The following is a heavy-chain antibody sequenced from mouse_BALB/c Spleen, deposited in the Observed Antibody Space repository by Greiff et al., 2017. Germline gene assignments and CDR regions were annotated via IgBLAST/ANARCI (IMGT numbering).Heavy chain of an antibody. Sequence: VQVVESGPGLVAPSQSLSITCTVSGFSLTSYGVHWVRQPPGKGLEWLGVIWAGGSTNYNSALMSRLSISKDNSKSQVFLKMNSLQTDDTAMYYCARDYGSSYWFAYWGQGTLVTVSA. V-gene: IGHV2-9*02. CDR2: IWAGGST. D-gene: IGHD1-1*01. CDR3: ARDYGSSYWFAY. CDR1: GFSLTSYG. J-gene: IGHJ3*01.